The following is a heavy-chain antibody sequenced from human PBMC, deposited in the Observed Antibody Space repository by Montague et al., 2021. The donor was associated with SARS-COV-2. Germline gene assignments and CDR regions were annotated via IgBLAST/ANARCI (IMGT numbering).Heavy chain of an antibody. J-gene: IGHJ4*02. V-gene: IGHV3-30*09. Sequence: SLRLSCAASGFTFNNYAMHWVRQAPGKGLEWVAIISNDGSNKYYADSVKGRFAISRDNSKNSLYLQMNSLRAKDTAVYYCVRASLIKARIAVAGTTVYWGQGTLVTISS. CDR3: VRASLIKARIAVAGTTVY. D-gene: IGHD6-19*01. CDR2: ISNDGSNK. CDR1: GFTFNNYA.